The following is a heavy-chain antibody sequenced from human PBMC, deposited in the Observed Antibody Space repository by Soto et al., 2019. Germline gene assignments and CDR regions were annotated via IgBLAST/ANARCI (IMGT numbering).Heavy chain of an antibody. V-gene: IGHV3-30-3*01. Sequence: QVPLVESGGGVVQPGRSLRLSCAASGFTFSSYAMHWVRQAPGKGLEWVAVISYDGSNKYYADSVKGRFTISRDNSKNTLYLQMNSLRAEDTAVYYCASRDYGAFDIWGQGTMVTVSS. CDR3: ASRDYGAFDI. CDR1: GFTFSSYA. D-gene: IGHD4-17*01. CDR2: ISYDGSNK. J-gene: IGHJ3*02.